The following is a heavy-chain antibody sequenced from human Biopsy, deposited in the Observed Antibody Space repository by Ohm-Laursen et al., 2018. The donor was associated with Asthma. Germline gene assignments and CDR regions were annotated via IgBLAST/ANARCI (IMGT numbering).Heavy chain of an antibody. V-gene: IGHV3-11*01. J-gene: IGHJ6*02. CDR1: GFTFSDYY. CDR3: ARDREVYGSGIGALYYYYYYGMDV. CDR2: ISSSGSTI. Sequence: SLRLSCAASGFTFSDYYMGWIRQAPGKGLEWVSYISSSGSTIYYADSVKGRFTISRDNAKNSLYLQMNSLRAEDTAVYYCARDREVYGSGIGALYYYYYYGMDVWGQGTTVTASS. D-gene: IGHD3-10*01.